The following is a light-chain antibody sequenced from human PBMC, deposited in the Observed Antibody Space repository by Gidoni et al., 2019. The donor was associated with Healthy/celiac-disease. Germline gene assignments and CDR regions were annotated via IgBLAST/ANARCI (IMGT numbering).Light chain of an antibody. CDR1: QSVSSN. CDR2: GAS. J-gene: IGKJ4*01. V-gene: IGKV3-15*01. CDR3: QQYNNWLLLT. Sequence: ILMPQSPATLSVSPGERATLSCRASQSVSSNLAWYQQKPGQAPRLLIYGASTRATGIPASFSGSGSGKEFTLTISRLQSEDFAVYYCQQYNNWLLLTFGGGTKVEIK.